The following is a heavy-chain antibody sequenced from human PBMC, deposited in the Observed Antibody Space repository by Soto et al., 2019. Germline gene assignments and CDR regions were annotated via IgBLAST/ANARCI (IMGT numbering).Heavy chain of an antibody. V-gene: IGHV4-59*08. CDR3: ARHASSDSAFDP. Sequence: SETLSLTCTVAGGSISPYYWSWVRQPPGNKLEWIGYIFYSGSTNYNPSLESRVTMSVDTYNNQCSLHLSSVTAADTAVYYCARHASSDSAFDPRAQRTPVTGSS. CDR1: GGSISPYY. J-gene: IGHJ5*02. D-gene: IGHD6-13*01. CDR2: IFYSGST.